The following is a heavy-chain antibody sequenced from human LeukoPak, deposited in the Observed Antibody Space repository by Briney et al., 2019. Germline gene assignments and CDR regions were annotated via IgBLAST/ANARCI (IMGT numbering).Heavy chain of an antibody. J-gene: IGHJ4*02. CDR2: ISYDGSNK. CDR1: GFTFSSYA. CDR3: ARDLHGGSQHWYYLDG. Sequence: PGGSLRLSCAASGFTFSSYAMHWVRQAPGKGLEGVAVISYDGSNKYYADSVKGRFTISRDHSKNTLYLQINSLRAEDTAVYCCARDLHGGSQHWYYLDGGGQASPVTLS. D-gene: IGHD2-8*02. V-gene: IGHV3-30-3*01.